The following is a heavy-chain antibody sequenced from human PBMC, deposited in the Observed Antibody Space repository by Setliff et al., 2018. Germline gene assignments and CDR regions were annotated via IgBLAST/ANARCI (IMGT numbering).Heavy chain of an antibody. D-gene: IGHD3-22*01. V-gene: IGHV3-7*01. CDR2: IKQDGSTK. J-gene: IGHJ3*02. CDR1: GFSFSGYD. Sequence: GGSLRLSCAASGFSFSGYDMHWVRQAPGKGLEWVADIKQDGSTKYYLDSVKGRFTIARDNAKRSLYLQMNGLRADDTGVYYCVRDDADNYDAFDNWGQGTLVTVSS. CDR3: VRDDADNYDAFDN.